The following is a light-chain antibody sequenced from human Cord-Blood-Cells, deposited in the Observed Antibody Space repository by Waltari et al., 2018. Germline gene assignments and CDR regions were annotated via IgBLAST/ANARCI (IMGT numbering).Light chain of an antibody. Sequence: QLVLTQSPSASASLGASVKLTCTLSSGHSSYAIAWHQQQPEKGPRYLMKLNSDGSHSKGDGIPDRFSGSSSGAERYLTISSLQSEDEADDYCQTWGTGIWVFGGGTKLTVL. CDR3: QTWGTGIWV. CDR2: LNSDGSH. CDR1: SGHSSYA. J-gene: IGLJ3*02. V-gene: IGLV4-69*01.